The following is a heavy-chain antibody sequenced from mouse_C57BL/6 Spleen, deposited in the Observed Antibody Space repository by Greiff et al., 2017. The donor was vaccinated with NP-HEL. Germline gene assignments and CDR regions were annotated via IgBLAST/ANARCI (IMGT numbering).Heavy chain of an antibody. V-gene: IGHV5-12*01. Sequence: EVKLMESGGDLVQPGGSLKLSCAASGFTFSDYYMYWVRQTPEKRLEWVAYISNGGGSTYYPDTVKGRFTISRDNAKNTLYLQMSRLKSEDTAMYYCARHGNYEDYAMDYWGQGTSVTVSS. J-gene: IGHJ4*01. CDR3: ARHGNYEDYAMDY. D-gene: IGHD2-1*01. CDR1: GFTFSDYY. CDR2: ISNGGGST.